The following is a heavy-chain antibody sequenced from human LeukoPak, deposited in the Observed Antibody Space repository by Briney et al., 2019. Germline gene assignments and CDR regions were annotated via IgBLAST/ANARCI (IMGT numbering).Heavy chain of an antibody. CDR1: GYTFTTYG. CDR2: ISAYNGNT. V-gene: IGHV1-18*01. Sequence: ASVKVSCKASGYTFTTYGIAWVRQAAGQGLEWMGWISAYNGNTEYAQKIQGRVTMTTDTSTSTAYMELRSLRSDDTAVYYCARSEQWVWFDPWGQGTLVTVSS. CDR3: ARSEQWVWFDP. J-gene: IGHJ5*02. D-gene: IGHD6-19*01.